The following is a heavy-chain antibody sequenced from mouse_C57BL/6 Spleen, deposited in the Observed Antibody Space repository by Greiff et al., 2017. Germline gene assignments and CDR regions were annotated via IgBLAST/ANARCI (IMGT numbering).Heavy chain of an antibody. D-gene: IGHD3-2*02. CDR3: KKETAQATCFAY. J-gene: IGHJ3*01. V-gene: IGHV1-55*01. Sequence: QVQLQQPGAELVKPGASVKMSCKASGYTFTSYWITWVKQRPGQGLEWIGDIYPGSGSTNYNEKFKSKATLTVDTSSSTAYMQLSSLTAEDSAVYCIKKETAQATCFAYWGQGALVTVSA. CDR2: IYPGSGST. CDR1: GYTFTSYW.